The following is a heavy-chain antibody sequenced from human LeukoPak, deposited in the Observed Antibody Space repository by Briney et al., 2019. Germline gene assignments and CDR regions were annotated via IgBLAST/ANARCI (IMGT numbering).Heavy chain of an antibody. J-gene: IGHJ4*02. D-gene: IGHD1-14*01. CDR3: ARGVEYSTGGTDY. CDR2: ISYDGGNK. Sequence: PGGSPRLSCAASGFTVSSDAMHWVPQAPGKGLEWVTLISYDGGNKHYADSVKGRFTISRHNSKNTLYLQMNSVRADDTAVYYCARGVEYSTGGTDYWGQGTLVPVA. V-gene: IGHV3-30-3*01. CDR1: GFTVSSDA.